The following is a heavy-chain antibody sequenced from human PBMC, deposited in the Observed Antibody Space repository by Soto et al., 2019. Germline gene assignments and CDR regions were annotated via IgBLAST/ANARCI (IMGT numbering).Heavy chain of an antibody. CDR1: GFTFDDYA. CDR3: AKDTSNGVYYYYYMDV. J-gene: IGHJ6*03. V-gene: IGHV3-9*01. CDR2: ISWNSGSI. Sequence: GGSLRLSCAASGFTFDDYAMHWVRQAPGKGLEWVSGISWNSGSIGYADSVKGRFTISRDNAKNSLYLQMNSLRAEDTALYYCAKDTSNGVYYYYYMDVWGKGTTVTVSS.